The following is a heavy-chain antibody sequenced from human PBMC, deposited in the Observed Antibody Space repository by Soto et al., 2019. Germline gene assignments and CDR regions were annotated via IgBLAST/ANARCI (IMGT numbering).Heavy chain of an antibody. CDR2: ITFRGDNI. CDR3: AKLGTMGVFDN. CDR1: GFTFSSYA. V-gene: IGHV3-23*01. J-gene: IGHJ4*02. Sequence: VQLLESGGGLVPPGGSLRLSCAASGFTFSSYAMSWVRQAPGEGLEWLAGITFRGDNIYYADSVKGRFTLSRDNSRNRLDLQMNSLKVEDTALYYCAKLGTMGVFDNWGQGTLLTVSS. D-gene: IGHD1-1*01.